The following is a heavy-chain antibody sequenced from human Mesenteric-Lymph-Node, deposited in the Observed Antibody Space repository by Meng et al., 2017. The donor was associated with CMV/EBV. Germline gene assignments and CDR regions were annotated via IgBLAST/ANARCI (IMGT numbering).Heavy chain of an antibody. CDR2: ISADSGRT. Sequence: ASVKVSCKASGYSFLNYGITWVRQAPGQGLEWMGWISADSGRTDYAQAFQGRVTMTTDTSTSTAYMELRSLRSDDTAVYYCARAGDTMVRGVIPYYYGMDVWGQGTTVTVSS. J-gene: IGHJ6*02. CDR1: GYSFLNYG. V-gene: IGHV1-18*01. CDR3: ARAGDTMVRGVIPYYYGMDV. D-gene: IGHD3-10*01.